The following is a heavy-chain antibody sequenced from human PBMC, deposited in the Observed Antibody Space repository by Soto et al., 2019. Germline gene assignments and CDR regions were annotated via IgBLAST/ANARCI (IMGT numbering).Heavy chain of an antibody. J-gene: IGHJ4*02. CDR1: GFTFSSYA. D-gene: IGHD1-7*01. CDR3: AKDWCSGTTCYCLEN. CDR2: VSGSSGSK. Sequence: EVQLLESGGGLVQPGGSLRLSCAASGFTFSSYAMSWVRQAPGKGLEWVSSVSGSSGSKSYADSVKGRFTISRDNSKSTVYLQNNILRAEDTAVYFCAKDWCSGTTCYCLENWGQGTLVTVSS. V-gene: IGHV3-23*01.